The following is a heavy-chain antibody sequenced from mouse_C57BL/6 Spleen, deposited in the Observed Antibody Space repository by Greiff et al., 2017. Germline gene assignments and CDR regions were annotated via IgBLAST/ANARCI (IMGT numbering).Heavy chain of an antibody. J-gene: IGHJ2*01. CDR2: ISGGGGNT. CDR1: GFTFSSYT. V-gene: IGHV5-9*01. CDR3: ARSKELRGSFDY. Sequence: DVKLVESGGGLVKPGGSLKLSCAASGFTFSSYTMSWVRQTPEKRLEWVATISGGGGNTYYPDSVKGRFTISRDNAKNTLYLQMSSLRSEDTALYYCARSKELRGSFDYWGQGTTLTVSS. D-gene: IGHD1-3*01.